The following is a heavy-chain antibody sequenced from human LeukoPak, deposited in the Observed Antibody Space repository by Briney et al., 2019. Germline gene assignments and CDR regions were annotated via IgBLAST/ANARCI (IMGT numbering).Heavy chain of an antibody. CDR2: VNSDGSGT. J-gene: IGHJ4*02. V-gene: IGHV3-74*01. CDR1: GFTFSRYS. D-gene: IGHD3-16*01. Sequence: PGGSLRLSCAASGFTFSRYSMHWVRHAPGKGLVWVSHVNSDGSGTDYADSVKGRFTISRDNAKYTLYLQMNSLRVEDTAVYYCVCLGLGGLSLDWGQGTLVTVSS. CDR3: VCLGLGGLSLD.